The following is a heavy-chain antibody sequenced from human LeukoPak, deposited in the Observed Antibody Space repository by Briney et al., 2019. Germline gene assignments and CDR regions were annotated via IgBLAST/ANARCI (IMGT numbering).Heavy chain of an antibody. CDR3: ARVGYCSSTSCYTWFDP. D-gene: IGHD2-2*02. Sequence: ASVKVSCKASGYTFTGYYMHWVRQAPGQGLEWMGWINPNSGRTNYAQKFQGRVTMTRDTSISTAYMELSRLRSDDTAVYYCARVGYCSSTSCYTWFDPWGQGTLVTVSS. CDR1: GYTFTGYY. V-gene: IGHV1-2*02. J-gene: IGHJ5*02. CDR2: INPNSGRT.